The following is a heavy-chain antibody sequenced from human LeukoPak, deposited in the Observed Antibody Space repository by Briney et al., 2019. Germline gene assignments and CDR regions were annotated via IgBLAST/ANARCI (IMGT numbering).Heavy chain of an antibody. V-gene: IGHV4-59*01. J-gene: IGHJ4*02. CDR3: ARSYYYGSGSYLRY. CDR2: IYYSGST. CDR1: GGSISSYY. Sequence: SETLSLTCTISGGSISSYYWSWIRQPPGKGLEWIGYIYYSGSTNYNPSLKSRVTISVDTSKNQFSLKLSSVTAADTAVYYCARSYYYGSGSYLRYWGQGTLVTVSS. D-gene: IGHD3-10*01.